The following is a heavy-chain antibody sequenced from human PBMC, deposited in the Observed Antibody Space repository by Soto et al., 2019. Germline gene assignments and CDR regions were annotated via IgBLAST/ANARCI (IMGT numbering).Heavy chain of an antibody. CDR1: GGSINSYY. V-gene: IGHV4-59*08. Sequence: SETLSLTCTVSGGSINSYYWSWIRQPPGKGLEWIGYMYYGGDATYSPALKSRVTMSVDTSKNQFSLTLYSVTAADTAVYYCARTTGRHLGFWGQGSLVTVSS. J-gene: IGHJ4*02. CDR2: MYYGGDA. CDR3: ARTTGRHLGF. D-gene: IGHD4-4*01.